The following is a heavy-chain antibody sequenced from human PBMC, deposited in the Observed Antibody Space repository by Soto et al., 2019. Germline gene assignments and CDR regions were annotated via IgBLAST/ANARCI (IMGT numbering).Heavy chain of an antibody. V-gene: IGHV4-39*01. CDR1: GGSISSSSYY. CDR2: IYYSGST. D-gene: IGHD2-2*03. Sequence: QLQLQESGPGLVKPSETLSLTCTVSGGSISSSSYYWGWIRQPPGKGLEWIGSIYYSGSTYYNPSLKSRVTISVDTSKNQFSLKLSSVTAADTAVYYCATMPGYCSSTSCFDYWGQGTLVTVSS. J-gene: IGHJ4*02. CDR3: ATMPGYCSSTSCFDY.